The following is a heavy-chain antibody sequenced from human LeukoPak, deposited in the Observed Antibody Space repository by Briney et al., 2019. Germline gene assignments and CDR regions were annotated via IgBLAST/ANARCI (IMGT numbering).Heavy chain of an antibody. V-gene: IGHV3-30*18. CDR1: GFTFSSYG. J-gene: IGHJ6*02. Sequence: PGGSLRLSCAASGFTFSSYGMRWVRQAPGKGLEWVAAISYDGSNKYYADSVKGRFTISRDNSKNTLYLQMNSLRAEGTAVYYCAKDSIAAAGTYYYYYYGMDVWGQGTTVTVSS. CDR3: AKDSIAAAGTYYYYYYGMDV. D-gene: IGHD6-13*01. CDR2: ISYDGSNK.